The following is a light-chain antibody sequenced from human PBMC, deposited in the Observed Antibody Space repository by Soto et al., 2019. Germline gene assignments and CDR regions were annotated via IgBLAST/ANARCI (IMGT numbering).Light chain of an antibody. CDR2: EVR. J-gene: IGLJ2*01. V-gene: IGLV2-23*02. Sequence: QSALTQPASVSGSPGQSITISCTGTSSDVGTYSLVSWYQQHPGKVPKLMLYEVRKRPSGVSNRFSGSQSGNTASLTIYGLRAEDEADYYCSSYAGSRTLIFGGGTKLTVL. CDR3: SSYAGSRTLI. CDR1: SSDVGTYSL.